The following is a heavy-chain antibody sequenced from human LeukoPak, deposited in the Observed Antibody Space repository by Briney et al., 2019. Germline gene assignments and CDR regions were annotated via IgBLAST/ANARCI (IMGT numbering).Heavy chain of an antibody. CDR2: IIPIFGTA. Sequence: ASVKVSCKASGGTFSSYAISWVRQAPGQGLEWMGRIIPIFGTANYAQKFQGRVTITTDESTSTAYMELSSPRSEDTAVYYCARGTSLGNDGEYYWGQGTLVTVSS. J-gene: IGHJ4*02. D-gene: IGHD1-1*01. CDR3: ARGTSLGNDGEYY. V-gene: IGHV1-69*05. CDR1: GGTFSSYA.